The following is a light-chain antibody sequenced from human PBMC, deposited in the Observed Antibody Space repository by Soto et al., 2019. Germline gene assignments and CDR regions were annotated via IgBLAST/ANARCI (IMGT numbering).Light chain of an antibody. CDR1: QSVKTY. CDR2: DTS. CDR3: QQRGNSIT. J-gene: IGKJ4*02. V-gene: IGKV3-11*01. Sequence: EIVLTQTPATLSLSPGQRATLSCWASQSVKTYLMWYQHKPGQAPRLLIYDTSNRATGIPDRFSGSGSGTGFTLTIRHLKPEDSAVYYCQQRGNSITFGGGTKVEI.